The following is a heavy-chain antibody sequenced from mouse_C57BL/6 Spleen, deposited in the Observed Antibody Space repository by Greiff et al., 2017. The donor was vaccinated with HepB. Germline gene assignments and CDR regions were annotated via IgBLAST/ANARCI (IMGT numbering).Heavy chain of an antibody. J-gene: IGHJ4*01. V-gene: IGHV1-52*01. CDR3: ARPEYYGSNLYAMDY. CDR2: IDPSDSET. Sequence: QVQLQQSGAELVRPGSSVKLSCKASGYTFTSYWMHWVKQRPIQGLEWIGNIDPSDSETHYNQKFKDKATLTVDKSSSTAYMQLSSLTSEDSAVYYCARPEYYGSNLYAMDYWGQGTSVTVSS. D-gene: IGHD1-1*01. CDR1: GYTFTSYW.